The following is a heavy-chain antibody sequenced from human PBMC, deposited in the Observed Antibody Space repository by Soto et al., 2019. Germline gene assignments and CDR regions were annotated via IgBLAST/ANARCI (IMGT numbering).Heavy chain of an antibody. Sequence: SETLSLTCAVSGYSLTSGYYCGWIRQPPGKGLEWIGSIYHSGDTYYNPSLKSRVTISVDTPKNHFSLKLTSVTAADTAVYYLARARIVVAGTIVDYWGQGTLVTVSS. V-gene: IGHV4-38-2*01. J-gene: IGHJ4*02. D-gene: IGHD6-19*01. CDR1: GYSLTSGYY. CDR2: IYHSGDT. CDR3: ARARIVVAGTIVDY.